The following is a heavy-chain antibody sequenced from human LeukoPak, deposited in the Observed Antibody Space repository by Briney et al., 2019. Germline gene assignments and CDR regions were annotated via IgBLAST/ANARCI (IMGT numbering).Heavy chain of an antibody. D-gene: IGHD2-21*01. V-gene: IGHV1-69*06. Sequence: SVKVSCKASGGTFSSYAISWVRQAPGQGLEWMGGIIPIFGTANYAQKFQGRVTITADKSTSTAYMELSRLRSDDTAVYYCARASPTLEHGYFDLWGRGTLVTVSS. CDR2: IIPIFGTA. J-gene: IGHJ2*01. CDR3: ARASPTLEHGYFDL. CDR1: GGTFSSYA.